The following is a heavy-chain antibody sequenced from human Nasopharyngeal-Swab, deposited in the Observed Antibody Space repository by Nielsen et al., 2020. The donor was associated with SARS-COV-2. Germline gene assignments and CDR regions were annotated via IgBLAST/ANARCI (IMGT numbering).Heavy chain of an antibody. D-gene: IGHD6-25*01. V-gene: IGHV6-1*01. CDR1: GDSVSNNGAT. CDR2: TYYRSKWKS. J-gene: IGHJ6*02. Sequence: SQTLSLTCVISGDSVSNNGATWNWIRQSPSRGLEWLGRTYYRSKWKSDYAVSVTSRLTINPDTSKNQFSLQLSSVTPEDTAIYYCARGGVYYYGMDVWDQGTTVTVSS. CDR3: ARGGVYYYGMDV.